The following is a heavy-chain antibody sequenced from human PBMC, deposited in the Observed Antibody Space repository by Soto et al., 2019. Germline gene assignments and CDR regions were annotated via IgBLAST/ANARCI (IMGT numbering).Heavy chain of an antibody. CDR3: ARSVAVADYFDY. D-gene: IGHD6-19*01. Sequence: SETLSLTCTVSGGSISSYYWSWIRQPPGKGLEWIGYIYYSGSTNYNPSLKSRVTISVDTSKNQFSLKLSSVTAADTAVYYCARSVAVADYFDYWGQGTLVTVSS. CDR1: GGSISSYY. J-gene: IGHJ4*02. CDR2: IYYSGST. V-gene: IGHV4-59*08.